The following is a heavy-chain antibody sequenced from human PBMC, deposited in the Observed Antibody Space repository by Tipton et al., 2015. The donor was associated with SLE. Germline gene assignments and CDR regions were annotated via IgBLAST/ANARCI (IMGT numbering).Heavy chain of an antibody. V-gene: IGHV4-59*08. Sequence: TLSLTCTVSGGSISSYYWSWIRQPPGKGLEWIGYIYYSESSNYNPSPKSRVTISIDTSKNQFSLKLTSVTAADTAVYYCARRIAVGNWFDPWGQGTLVTVSS. CDR2: IYYSESS. J-gene: IGHJ5*02. CDR3: ARRIAVGNWFDP. D-gene: IGHD6-19*01. CDR1: GGSISSYY.